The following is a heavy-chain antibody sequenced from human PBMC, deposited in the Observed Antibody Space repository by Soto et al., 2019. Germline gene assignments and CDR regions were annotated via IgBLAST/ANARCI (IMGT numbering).Heavy chain of an antibody. J-gene: IGHJ6*03. CDR1: GYTFTSYD. D-gene: IGHD4-17*01. CDR3: ARGGAPYGDYGYYYYMDV. Sequence: ASVKVSCKASGYTFTSYDINWVRQATGQGLEWMGWMNPNSGNTGYAQKFQGRVTMTRNTSISTAYMELSSLRSEDTAVYYCARGGAPYGDYGYYYYMDVWGKGTTVPVSS. V-gene: IGHV1-8*01. CDR2: MNPNSGNT.